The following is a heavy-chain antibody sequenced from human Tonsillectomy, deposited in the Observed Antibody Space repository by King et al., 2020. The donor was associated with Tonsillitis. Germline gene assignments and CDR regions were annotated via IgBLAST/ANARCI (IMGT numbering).Heavy chain of an antibody. CDR1: GYTFTGYY. Sequence: QLVQSGAEVKKPGASVKVSCQASGYTFTGYYMHWVRQAPGQGLEWMGWINPNSGGTKYAQKFQGRVTMTWDTSIITVYMELSRLRSDDAAVYYCAAVRLNWNYDYWGQGTLVTVSS. CDR2: INPNSGGT. V-gene: IGHV1-2*02. CDR3: AAVRLNWNYDY. D-gene: IGHD1-7*01. J-gene: IGHJ4*02.